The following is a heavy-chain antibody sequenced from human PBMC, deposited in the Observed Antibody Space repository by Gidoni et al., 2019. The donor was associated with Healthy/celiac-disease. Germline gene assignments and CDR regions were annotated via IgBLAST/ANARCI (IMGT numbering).Heavy chain of an antibody. J-gene: IGHJ4*02. V-gene: IGHV4-39*01. CDR3: ARLNYYDSSGYYLAIDY. CDR1: GGSIGSSSYY. Sequence: QLQLQESGPGLVKPSETLSLTCTVSGGSIGSSSYYWGWIRQPPGKGLEWIGSIYYSGSTYYNPSLKSRVTISVDTSKNQFSLKLSSVTAADTAVYYCARLNYYDSSGYYLAIDYWGQGTLVTVSS. D-gene: IGHD3-22*01. CDR2: IYYSGST.